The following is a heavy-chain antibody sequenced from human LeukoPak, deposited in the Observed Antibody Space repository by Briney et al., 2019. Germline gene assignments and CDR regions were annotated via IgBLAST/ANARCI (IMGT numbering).Heavy chain of an antibody. CDR1: GFTFSSYA. D-gene: IGHD3-22*01. CDR3: AKDQYYYDSSGYHYFDY. Sequence: GGSLRLACAASGFTFSSYAMSWVRQAPGKGLEWVSAISGSGGSTYYADSVKGRSTISRDNSKNTLHLQMNSLRAEDTAVYYCAKDQYYYDSSGYHYFDYWGQGTLVTVSS. J-gene: IGHJ4*02. CDR2: ISGSGGST. V-gene: IGHV3-23*01.